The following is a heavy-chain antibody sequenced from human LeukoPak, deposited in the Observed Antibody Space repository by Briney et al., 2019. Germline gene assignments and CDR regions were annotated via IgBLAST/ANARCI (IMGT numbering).Heavy chain of an antibody. CDR3: AKDPNLFGVVSFDY. D-gene: IGHD3-3*01. Sequence: GGSLRLSCAASGFTFSSYGMHWVRQAPGKGLEWVAFIRYDGSNKYYADSVKGRFAISRDNSKNTLYLQMNSLRAEDTAVYYCAKDPNLFGVVSFDYWGQGTLVTVSS. CDR1: GFTFSSYG. V-gene: IGHV3-30*02. J-gene: IGHJ4*02. CDR2: IRYDGSNK.